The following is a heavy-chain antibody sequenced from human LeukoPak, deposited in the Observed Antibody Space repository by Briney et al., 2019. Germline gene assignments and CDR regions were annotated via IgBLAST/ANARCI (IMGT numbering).Heavy chain of an antibody. D-gene: IGHD1-14*01. Sequence: GGSLRLSCAASGFTFSSYSMNWVRQAPGKGLEWVSSISSSSSYIYYTDSVKGRFTISRDNAKNSLYLQMNSLRAEDTAVYYCAREVTTLRSPPYYFDYWGQGTLVTVSS. CDR3: AREVTTLRSPPYYFDY. V-gene: IGHV3-21*01. J-gene: IGHJ4*02. CDR2: ISSSSSYI. CDR1: GFTFSSYS.